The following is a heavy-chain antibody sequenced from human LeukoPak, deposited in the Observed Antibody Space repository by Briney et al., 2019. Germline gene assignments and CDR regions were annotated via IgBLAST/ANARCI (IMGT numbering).Heavy chain of an antibody. V-gene: IGHV3-23*01. J-gene: IGHJ4*02. D-gene: IGHD3-22*01. CDR3: AKVPSYYDTTTYYG. CDR2: ISDSKRGGTT. Sequence: GGSLRVSCAASGFIFCDYAMSWVRQAPGKGLEWVSAISDSKRGGTTYYADSVKGRFTISRDTSKNTLYLQMSSLRVEDTAVYYCAKVPSYYDTTTYYGWGQGTLATVSS. CDR1: GFIFCDYA.